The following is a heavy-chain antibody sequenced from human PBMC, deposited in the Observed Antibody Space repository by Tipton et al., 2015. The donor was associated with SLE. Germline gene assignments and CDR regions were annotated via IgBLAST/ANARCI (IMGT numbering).Heavy chain of an antibody. Sequence: SLRLSCAASGFTYSGYAMHWVRQAPGKGPEWVANIKQDGSDKFYADSLKGRFTISRDNAKNSLHLEMNSLRTEDTGVYYCVRGNGWLPAYWGQGTLVTVSS. CDR3: VRGNGWLPAY. D-gene: IGHD6-19*01. V-gene: IGHV3-7*01. CDR2: IKQDGSDK. CDR1: GFTYSGYA. J-gene: IGHJ4*02.